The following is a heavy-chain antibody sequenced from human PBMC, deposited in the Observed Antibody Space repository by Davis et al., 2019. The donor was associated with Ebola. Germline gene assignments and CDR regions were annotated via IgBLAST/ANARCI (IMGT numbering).Heavy chain of an antibody. CDR1: GGTFSSYA. J-gene: IGHJ4*02. D-gene: IGHD6-13*01. Sequence: SVKVSCKASGGTFSSYAISWVRQAPGQGLEWMGGIIPIFGTANYAQKFQGRVTITADESTSTAYMELSSLRSEDTAVYYCARDERALPGIAAAGTGSVVYWGQGTLVTVSS. CDR3: ARDERALPGIAAAGTGSVVY. CDR2: IIPIFGTA. V-gene: IGHV1-69*13.